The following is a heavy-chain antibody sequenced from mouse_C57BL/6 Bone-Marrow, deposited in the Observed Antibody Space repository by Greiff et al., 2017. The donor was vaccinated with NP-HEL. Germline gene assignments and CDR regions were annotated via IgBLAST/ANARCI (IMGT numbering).Heavy chain of an antibody. CDR1: GYTFTTYW. Sequence: QVQLKQPGVELVRPGSSVKLSCKTSGYTFTTYWLDWLRQRPGQGLEWIGNIFPSDGDTHYNQKFKDKATLTVDKSSSTAYIQLTSLTSEDSAVYYCARYGISLSLFDYWGQGTTLTVSS. CDR2: IFPSDGDT. V-gene: IGHV1-61*01. D-gene: IGHD2-1*01. J-gene: IGHJ2*01. CDR3: ARYGISLSLFDY.